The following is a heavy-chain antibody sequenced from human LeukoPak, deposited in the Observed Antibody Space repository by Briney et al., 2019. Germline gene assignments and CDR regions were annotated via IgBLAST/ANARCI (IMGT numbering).Heavy chain of an antibody. D-gene: IGHD3-9*01. J-gene: IGHJ6*02. CDR1: GFTVSSNY. Sequence: GGSLRLSCAASGFTVSSNYMTWVRQAPGKGLEWVSIIYSGGSTYYADSVKGRFTISRDTSKNTMYLQMNSLRAEDTAVYYCARPNYYDILTGYPTGYFGMDVWGQGTTVTVSS. V-gene: IGHV3-66*04. CDR2: IYSGGST. CDR3: ARPNYYDILTGYPTGYFGMDV.